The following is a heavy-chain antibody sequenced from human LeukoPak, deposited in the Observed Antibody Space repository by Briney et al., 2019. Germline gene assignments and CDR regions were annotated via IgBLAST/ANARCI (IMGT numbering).Heavy chain of an antibody. V-gene: IGHV4-31*03. D-gene: IGHD1-26*01. Sequence: SETLSLTCTVSGGSISSGGYYWSWIRQHPGKGLEWIGYIYYSGSTYYNPSLKSRVTISVDTSKNQFSLKLSSVTAADTAVYYCARVGVGATEDYWGQGTLVTVSS. J-gene: IGHJ4*02. CDR2: IYYSGST. CDR1: GGSISSGGYY. CDR3: ARVGVGATEDY.